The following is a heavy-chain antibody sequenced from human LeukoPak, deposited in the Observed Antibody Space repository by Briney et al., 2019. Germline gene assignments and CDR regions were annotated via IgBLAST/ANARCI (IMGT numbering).Heavy chain of an antibody. V-gene: IGHV4-4*07. CDR3: ARRGRAAAANFDY. CDR2: IYTSGNT. J-gene: IGHJ4*02. Sequence: SETLSLTCIVSGGSISSYFWSWIRQPAGKGLEWIGRIYTSGNTNYNPSLKSRVTISVDTSKHQFSLKLSSVTAADTAVYYCARRGRAAAANFDYWGQGTLVTVSS. D-gene: IGHD6-13*01. CDR1: GGSISSYF.